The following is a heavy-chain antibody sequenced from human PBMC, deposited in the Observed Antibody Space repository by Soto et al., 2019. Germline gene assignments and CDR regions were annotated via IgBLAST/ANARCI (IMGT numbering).Heavy chain of an antibody. CDR1: GFTFSSYG. V-gene: IGHV3-33*01. D-gene: IGHD6-13*01. CDR2: IWYDGSNK. J-gene: IGHJ6*02. Sequence: GGSLRLSCAASGFTFSSYGMHWVRQAPGKGLEWVAVIWYDGSNKYYADSVKGRFTISRDNSKNTLYLQMNSLRAEDTAVYYCARDPEAAAVVYGMDVWGQGTTVTVSS. CDR3: ARDPEAAAVVYGMDV.